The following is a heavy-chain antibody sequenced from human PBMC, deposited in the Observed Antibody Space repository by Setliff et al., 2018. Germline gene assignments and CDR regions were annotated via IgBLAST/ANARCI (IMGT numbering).Heavy chain of an antibody. CDR2: MNPNSGNT. V-gene: IGHV1-8*01. Sequence: ASVKVSCKASGYTFTSYDINWVRQATGQGLEWMGWMNPNSGNTGYAQKFQGRVTMTRNTSISTAYMELGSLRSEDTAVYYCARGDTRRYYYGSGRYGVWGQGTTVTVSS. CDR3: ARGDTRRYYYGSGRYGV. D-gene: IGHD3-10*01. CDR1: GYTFTSYD. J-gene: IGHJ6*02.